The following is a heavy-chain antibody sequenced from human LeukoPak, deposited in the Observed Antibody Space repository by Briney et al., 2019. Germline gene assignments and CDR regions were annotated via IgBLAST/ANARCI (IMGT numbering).Heavy chain of an antibody. Sequence: GSSVTVSCTASGGTFSSYAISWVRQAPGQGREWMGGIIPIFGTANYAQKFQGRVTITTDESTSTAYMELSSLRSEDTAVYYCASPGGRDGYKGGASDIWGQGTMVTVSS. CDR2: IIPIFGTA. CDR1: GGTFSSYA. J-gene: IGHJ3*02. CDR3: ASPGGRDGYKGGASDI. D-gene: IGHD5-24*01. V-gene: IGHV1-69*05.